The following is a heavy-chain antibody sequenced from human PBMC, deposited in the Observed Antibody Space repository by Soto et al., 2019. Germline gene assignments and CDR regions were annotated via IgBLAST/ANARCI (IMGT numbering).Heavy chain of an antibody. CDR1: GYTFTSYA. Sequence: ASVKVSCKASGYTFTSYAMHWVRQAPGQRLEWMGWINAGNGNTKYSQKFQGRVTITRDTSASTAYMELSSLRSEGTAVYYCARVQRYFDWLCSNGMDVWGQGTTVTVSS. CDR2: INAGNGNT. V-gene: IGHV1-3*01. J-gene: IGHJ6*02. CDR3: ARVQRYFDWLCSNGMDV. D-gene: IGHD3-9*01.